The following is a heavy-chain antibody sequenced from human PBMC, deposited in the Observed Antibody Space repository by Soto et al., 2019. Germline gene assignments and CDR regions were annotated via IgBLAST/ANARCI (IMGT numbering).Heavy chain of an antibody. CDR2: IYRTGST. CDR1: GGSFTSNNW. CDR3: ARRAPGTSVDY. D-gene: IGHD1-7*01. Sequence: SETLSLTCAVSGGSFTSNNWWTWVRQPPGQGLEWIGEIYRTGSTNYNPSLKSRVTISLDKSENQFSLKVTSLTAADTAVYYCARRAPGTSVDYWGQGTLVTVSS. J-gene: IGHJ4*02. V-gene: IGHV4-4*02.